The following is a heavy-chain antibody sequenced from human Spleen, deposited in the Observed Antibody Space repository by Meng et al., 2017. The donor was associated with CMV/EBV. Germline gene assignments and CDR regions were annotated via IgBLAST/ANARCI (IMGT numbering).Heavy chain of an antibody. D-gene: IGHD2-2*01. J-gene: IGHJ4*02. Sequence: SGFTFSDYYMSWIRQAPGKGLGWVSYISSSGSTIYYADSVKGRFTISRDNAKNSLYLQMNSLRAEDTAVYYCARAIVVVPAAEYFDYWGQGTLVTVSS. CDR2: ISSSGSTI. CDR3: ARAIVVVPAAEYFDY. V-gene: IGHV3-11*04. CDR1: GFTFSDYY.